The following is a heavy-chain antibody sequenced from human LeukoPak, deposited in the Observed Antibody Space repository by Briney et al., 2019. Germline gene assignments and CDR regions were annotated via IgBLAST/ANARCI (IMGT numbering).Heavy chain of an antibody. CDR3: AKAQLRYFDWPDY. D-gene: IGHD3-9*01. J-gene: IGHJ4*02. V-gene: IGHV3-23*01. CDR2: ISGSGGST. Sequence: GGSLRLSCAASGFTFRSYAMSWVRQAPGKGLEWVSAISGSGGSTYYADSVKGRFTISRDNSKNTLYLQMNSLRAEDTAVYYCAKAQLRYFDWPDYWGQGTLVTVSS. CDR1: GFTFRSYA.